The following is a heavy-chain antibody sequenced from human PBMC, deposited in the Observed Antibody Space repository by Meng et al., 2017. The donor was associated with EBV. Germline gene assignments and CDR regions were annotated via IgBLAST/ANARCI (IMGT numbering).Heavy chain of an antibody. J-gene: IGHJ5*02. Sequence: QLQLQESGPGLVKASETLSLTCTVSRVSLISSSYYWGWIRQPPGKGLEWIGSIYYSGSTYYNPSLKSRVTISVDTSKNQFSLKLSSVTAADTAVYYCARVFPVHRGGSGSYRWFDPWGQGTLVTVSS. V-gene: IGHV4-39*07. D-gene: IGHD3-10*01. CDR2: IYYSGST. CDR3: ARVFPVHRGGSGSYRWFDP. CDR1: RVSLISSSYY.